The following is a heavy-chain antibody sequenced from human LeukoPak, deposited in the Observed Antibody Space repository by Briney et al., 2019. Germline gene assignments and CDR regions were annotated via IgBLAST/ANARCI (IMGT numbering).Heavy chain of an antibody. J-gene: IGHJ5*02. CDR1: GYTLTELS. Sequence: GASVKVSCKVSGYTLTELSMHWVRQAPGKGLEWMGGFDPEDGETIYAQKFQGRVTMTEDTSTDTAYMELSSLRSEDTAVYYCAARITMVRGVIIDGPNWFDPWGQGTLVTVSS. CDR2: FDPEDGET. D-gene: IGHD3-10*01. V-gene: IGHV1-24*01. CDR3: AARITMVRGVIIDGPNWFDP.